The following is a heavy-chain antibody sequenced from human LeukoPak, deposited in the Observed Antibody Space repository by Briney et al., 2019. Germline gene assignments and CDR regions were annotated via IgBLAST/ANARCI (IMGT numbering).Heavy chain of an antibody. Sequence: ASVKVSCKASGYTFTSYDINWVRQATGQGLEWMGWMSPNSGNTGYAQKFQGRVTMTRNTSISTAYMELSSLRSEDTAVYYCASRCTHDICYKGYYMDVWGKGTTVTVSS. CDR3: ASRCTHDICYKGYYMDV. CDR1: GYTFTSYD. V-gene: IGHV1-8*01. D-gene: IGHD2-8*01. CDR2: MSPNSGNT. J-gene: IGHJ6*03.